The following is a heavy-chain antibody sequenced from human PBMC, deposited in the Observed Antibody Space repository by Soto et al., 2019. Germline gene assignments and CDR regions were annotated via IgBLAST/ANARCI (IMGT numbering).Heavy chain of an antibody. D-gene: IGHD2-15*01. CDR3: ARSRSRRCSGGSCYGGMDV. J-gene: IGHJ6*02. CDR1: GFTFSSYG. CDR2: IWYDGSNK. V-gene: IGHV3-33*01. Sequence: PGGSLRLSCAASGFTFSSYGMHWVRQAPGKGLEWVAVIWYDGSNKYYADSVKGRFTISRDNSKNTLYLQMNSLRAEDTAVYYFARSRSRRCSGGSCYGGMDVWGQGTTVTVSS.